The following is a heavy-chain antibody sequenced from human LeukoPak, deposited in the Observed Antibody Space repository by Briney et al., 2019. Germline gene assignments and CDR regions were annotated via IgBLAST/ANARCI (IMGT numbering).Heavy chain of an antibody. Sequence: PGGSLTLSCSASGFTFSNAWMIWVRQAPGKGLEWVSLIGGSDGRTRYADSVKGRFTISRHNSKNTLYLEMNSLRAEDTAVYYCAKDSSSYDWGYMDVWGKGTTV. V-gene: IGHV3-23*01. J-gene: IGHJ6*03. CDR2: IGGSDGRT. D-gene: IGHD3-22*01. CDR3: AKDSSSYDWGYMDV. CDR1: GFTFSNAW.